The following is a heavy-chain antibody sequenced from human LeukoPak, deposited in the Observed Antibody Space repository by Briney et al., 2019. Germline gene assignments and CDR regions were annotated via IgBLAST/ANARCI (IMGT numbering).Heavy chain of an antibody. CDR1: GGSISSYY. V-gene: IGHV4-59*08. CDR2: ISDIGSI. Sequence: SETLSLTCTVSGGSISSYYWSWIRQPPGKGLEWIAYISDIGSINYNPSLKSRVTISLDTSKNQFSLKLSSVTAADTAVYYCAGPTKYSSGWPGIWGQGTLVTVSS. J-gene: IGHJ4*02. CDR3: AGPTKYSSGWPGI. D-gene: IGHD6-19*01.